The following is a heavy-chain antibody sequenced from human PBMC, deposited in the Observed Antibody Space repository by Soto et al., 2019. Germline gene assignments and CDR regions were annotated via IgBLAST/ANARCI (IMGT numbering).Heavy chain of an antibody. Sequence: PSQTLSLTCAISGDSVSSNGAAWNWIRQSPSRSLEWLGRTYYRSRWYSDYAPSVKSRITVNPDTSQNQFSLQMNSVTPEDTAIYCCARGPPDFQSAFDFWAQGTLVTVSS. CDR2: TYYRSRWYS. CDR1: GDSVSSNGAA. V-gene: IGHV6-1*01. J-gene: IGHJ4*02. CDR3: ARGPPDFQSAFDF.